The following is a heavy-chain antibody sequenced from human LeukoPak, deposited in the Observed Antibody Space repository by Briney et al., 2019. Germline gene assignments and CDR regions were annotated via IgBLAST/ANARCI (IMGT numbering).Heavy chain of an antibody. J-gene: IGHJ4*02. D-gene: IGHD1-26*01. CDR3: AKDDEGAIPFDY. CDR2: IKQDGSEK. V-gene: IGHV3-7*03. Sequence: GGSLRLSCAASGFTFSSYWMSWVRQAPGKGLEWVANIKQDGSEKYYVDSVKGRFTISRDNSKNTLYLQMNSLRAEDTAVYYCAKDDEGAIPFDYWGQGTLVTVSS. CDR1: GFTFSSYW.